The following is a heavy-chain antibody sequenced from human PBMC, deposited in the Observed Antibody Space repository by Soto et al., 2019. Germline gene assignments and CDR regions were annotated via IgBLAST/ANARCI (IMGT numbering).Heavy chain of an antibody. Sequence: QVQLVESGGGVVQPGTSLRLSCAASGFRFKSFVMHWVRQAPGKGLEWVAFTSYDGNNKDYGDSVKGRFTVSRDNSQNTLHLQMDFLRPEDTALCYCARWGTTGGFDLWGQGTLVSVSS. CDR1: GFRFKSFV. CDR3: ARWGTTGGFDL. CDR2: TSYDGNNK. J-gene: IGHJ4*02. V-gene: IGHV3-30*19. D-gene: IGHD3-16*01.